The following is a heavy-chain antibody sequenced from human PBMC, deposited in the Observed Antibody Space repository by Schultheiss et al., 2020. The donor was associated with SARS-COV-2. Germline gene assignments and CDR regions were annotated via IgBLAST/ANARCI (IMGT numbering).Heavy chain of an antibody. J-gene: IGHJ5*02. D-gene: IGHD3-10*01. CDR1: GFTFSSYA. Sequence: GGSLRLSCAASGFTFSSYAMSWVRQAPGKGLEWVSAISGSGGSTYYADSVKGRFTISRDNSKNTLYLQMNSLRAEDTAVYYCARDLKVRGVTRGYNWFDPWGQGTLVTVSS. CDR3: ARDLKVRGVTRGYNWFDP. V-gene: IGHV3-23*01. CDR2: ISGSGGST.